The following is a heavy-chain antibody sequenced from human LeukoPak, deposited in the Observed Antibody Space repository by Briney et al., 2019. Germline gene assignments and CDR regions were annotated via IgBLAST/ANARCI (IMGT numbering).Heavy chain of an antibody. J-gene: IGHJ4*02. V-gene: IGHV4-4*07. CDR3: ARGYYGGAVDS. CDR2: MYTNGES. Sequence: SETLSLTCTVSRGSINNQYWSWIRQPAGKGLEWIGRMYTNGESDYNPSLKSRVAMSVDTSKSQFSLKLKYMTAADTALYYCARGYYGGAVDSWGQGILVIVSS. D-gene: IGHD3-16*01. CDR1: RGSINNQY.